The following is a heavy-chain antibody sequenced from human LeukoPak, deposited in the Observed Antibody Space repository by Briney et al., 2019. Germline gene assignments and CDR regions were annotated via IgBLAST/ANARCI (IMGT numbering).Heavy chain of an antibody. CDR1: GFTFSSYA. D-gene: IGHD2-15*01. V-gene: IGHV3-30-3*01. CDR2: ISSDGSSK. J-gene: IGHJ4*02. Sequence: GGSLRLSCAASGFTFSSYAMHWVRQAPGKGLEWVAIISSDGSSKYYADSVKGRFTISRDNSKNTLYLQMNSLRAEDTAVYYCAHTVVLVAATFDYWGQGTLVTVSS. CDR3: AHTVVLVAATFDY.